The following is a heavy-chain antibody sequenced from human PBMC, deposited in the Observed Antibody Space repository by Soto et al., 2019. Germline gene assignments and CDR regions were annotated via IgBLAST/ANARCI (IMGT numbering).Heavy chain of an antibody. CDR2: ICHSGGT. D-gene: IGHD2-15*01. CDR3: AIGQVVAAQH. CDR1: GGSISSGGFA. Sequence: TVSLTCAVSGGSISSGGFAWTWIRRPPGEGLEWSGYICHSGGTYYNPSLKSRVTISVDRSKNQVLLKLSAVTAEDTAVYSCAIGQVVAAQHWGQGNLVTVX. V-gene: IGHV4-30-2*01. J-gene: IGHJ4*02.